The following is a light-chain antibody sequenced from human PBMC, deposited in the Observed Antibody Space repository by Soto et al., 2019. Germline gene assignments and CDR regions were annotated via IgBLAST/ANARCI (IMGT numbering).Light chain of an antibody. CDR3: QQYGSSPRVT. Sequence: EIVLTQSPGTLSLSPGEGATLSCRASQSVSSSYLAWYQQKPGQAPRLLIYGASSKGTGIPDRFSGSGSGTDFTLTISRLEPEDFAVYYLQQYGSSPRVTFGGGNKVEIK. V-gene: IGKV3-20*01. CDR1: QSVSSSY. CDR2: GAS. J-gene: IGKJ4*01.